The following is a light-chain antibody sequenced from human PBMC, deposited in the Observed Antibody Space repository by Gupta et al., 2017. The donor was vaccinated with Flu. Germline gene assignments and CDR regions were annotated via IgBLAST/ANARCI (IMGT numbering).Light chain of an antibody. CDR3: SSDTSSSTYV. J-gene: IGLJ1*01. CDR2: EVS. V-gene: IGLV2-14*01. CDR1: SSDVGGYNY. Sequence: QSALTQPASVSGSPAQSITTSCTGTSSDVGGYNYVSWYQQHPDKAPKLMIYEVSRRPAGVANRFSGSKSGNTASLTISGLQDEEEDDYYCSSDTSSSTYVFGTGTKVTVL.